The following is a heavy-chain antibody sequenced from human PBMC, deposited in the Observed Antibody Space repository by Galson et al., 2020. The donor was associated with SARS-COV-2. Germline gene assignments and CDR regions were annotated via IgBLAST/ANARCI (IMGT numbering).Heavy chain of an antibody. D-gene: IGHD5-18*01. CDR3: ARMEGSAMSVL. CDR2: LYSGGSGST. Sequence: GESLKISCAASGFMVRAYDMTWVRQAPGKGLKWVSLLYSGGSGSTYYTDSVKGRFTISRDDSKNTLFLQMNSLRAEDTAVYYCARMEGSAMSVLWGQGTLVTVSS. CDR1: GFMVRAYD. J-gene: IGHJ4*02. V-gene: IGHV3-53*01.